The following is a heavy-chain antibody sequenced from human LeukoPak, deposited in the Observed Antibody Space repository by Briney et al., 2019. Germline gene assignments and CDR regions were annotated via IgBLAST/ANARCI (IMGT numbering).Heavy chain of an antibody. CDR2: INPNSGGT. CDR1: GYTFTRYY. Sequence: ASVKVSCKASGYTFTRYYMHWVRQAPGQGLEWMVWINPNSGGTNYAQKFQGRVTMTRDTSISTAYMELSRLRSDDTAVYYCARDRLWVYYYDSSGYYGGWYFDLWGRGTLVTVSS. D-gene: IGHD3-22*01. J-gene: IGHJ2*01. V-gene: IGHV1-2*02. CDR3: ARDRLWVYYYDSSGYYGGWYFDL.